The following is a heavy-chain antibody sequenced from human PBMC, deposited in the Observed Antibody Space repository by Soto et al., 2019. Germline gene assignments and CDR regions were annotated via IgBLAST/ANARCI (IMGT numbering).Heavy chain of an antibody. Sequence: GGFLRLSCTASGFTFGDYAMSWFRQAPGKGLEWVGFIRSKAYGGTTEYAASVKGRFTISRDDSKSIAYLQMNSLKTEDTAVYFCTRQNSTYYDFWSGYPPPDYWGQGTLVTVSS. CDR2: IRSKAYGGTT. CDR3: TRQNSTYYDFWSGYPPPDY. CDR1: GFTFGDYA. J-gene: IGHJ4*02. D-gene: IGHD3-3*01. V-gene: IGHV3-49*03.